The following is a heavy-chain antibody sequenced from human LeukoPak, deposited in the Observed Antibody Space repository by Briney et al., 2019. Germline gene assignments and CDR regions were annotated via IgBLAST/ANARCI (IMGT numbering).Heavy chain of an antibody. J-gene: IGHJ4*02. D-gene: IGHD3-22*01. V-gene: IGHV4-4*07. CDR2: IYTSGST. CDR3: ACEYYYDSSGYYSLAY. Sequence: PSETLSLTCTVSGGSISSYYWSWIRQPAGKGLEWIGRIYTSGSTNYNPSLKSRVTMSVDTSKNQFSLNLSSVTAADTAVYYCACEYYYDSSGYYSLAYWGQGTLVTVSS. CDR1: GGSISSYY.